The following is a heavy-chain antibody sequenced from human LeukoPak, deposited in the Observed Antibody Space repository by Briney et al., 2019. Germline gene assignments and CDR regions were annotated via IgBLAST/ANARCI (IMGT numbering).Heavy chain of an antibody. V-gene: IGHV3-21*01. D-gene: IGHD5-12*01. CDR1: GFTFSSYS. J-gene: IGHJ4*02. CDR2: ISSSSSYI. Sequence: GGSLRLSCAASGFTFSSYSMNWVRQAPGKGLEWVSSISSSSSYIYYADSVKGRFTISRDNAKNSLYLQMNSLRAEDTAVYYCARGGRGYSGYDYEGYWGQGTLVTVSS. CDR3: ARGGRGYSGYDYEGY.